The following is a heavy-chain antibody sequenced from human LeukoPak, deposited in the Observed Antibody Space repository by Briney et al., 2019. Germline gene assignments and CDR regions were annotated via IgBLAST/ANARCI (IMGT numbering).Heavy chain of an antibody. D-gene: IGHD6-13*01. Sequence: SETLSLTCTVSGGSISSGGYYWSWIRQPPGKGLEWIGYIYYSGSTYYNPSLKSRVTISVDTSKNQFSLKLSSVTAADTAVYYCAKKGAAGTDYWGQGTLVTVSS. V-gene: IGHV4-30-4*01. CDR1: GGSISSGGYY. CDR3: AKKGAAGTDY. J-gene: IGHJ4*02. CDR2: IYYSGST.